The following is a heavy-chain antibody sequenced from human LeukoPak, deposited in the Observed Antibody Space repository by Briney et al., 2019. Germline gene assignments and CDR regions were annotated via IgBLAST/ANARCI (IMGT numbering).Heavy chain of an antibody. D-gene: IGHD5-24*01. Sequence: PGGSLRLSCAASGFPFSTHSLNWVRQAPGKGLEWLSYISTGAATIYYADSVKGRFTISRDNAKNSLYLLMNSLRVEDTAVYYCARVPARDGYPHDFWGQGTLVTVSS. CDR1: GFPFSTHS. J-gene: IGHJ4*02. CDR3: ARVPARDGYPHDF. CDR2: ISTGAATI. V-gene: IGHV3-48*04.